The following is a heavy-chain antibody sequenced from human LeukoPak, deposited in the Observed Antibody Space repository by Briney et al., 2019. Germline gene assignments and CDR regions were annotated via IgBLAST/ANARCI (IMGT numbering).Heavy chain of an antibody. D-gene: IGHD3-22*01. CDR2: IIPIFGTA. CDR1: GGTFSSYA. Sequence: LEASVKVSCKASGGTFSSYAISWVRQAPGQGLEWMGGIIPIFGTANYAQKFQGRVTITADKSKSTAYIELSSLRSEHTAVYYCARDYYDSSGYYPEIHYYYYMDVWGKGTTVTVSS. CDR3: ARDYYDSSGYYPEIHYYYYMDV. J-gene: IGHJ6*03. V-gene: IGHV1-69*06.